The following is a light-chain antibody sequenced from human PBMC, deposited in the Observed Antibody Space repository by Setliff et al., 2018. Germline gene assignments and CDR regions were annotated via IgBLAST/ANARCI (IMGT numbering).Light chain of an antibody. CDR3: SSYTSSSNNPDV. J-gene: IGLJ1*01. CDR1: SSDVGGYNS. Sequence: QSALAQPASVSGSPGQSITISCTGTSSDVGGYNSVSWYQQHPGKAPKLMIYDVSNRPSGVSNRFSGSKSGNTASLTISGLQAEDEADYYCSSYTSSSNNPDVFGTGTKGTVL. CDR2: DVS. V-gene: IGLV2-14*03.